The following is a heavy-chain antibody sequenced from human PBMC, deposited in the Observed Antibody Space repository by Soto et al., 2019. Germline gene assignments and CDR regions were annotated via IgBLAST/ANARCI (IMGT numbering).Heavy chain of an antibody. CDR2: ISSSSSYI. J-gene: IGHJ3*02. CDR1: GFTFSSYS. V-gene: IGHV3-21*01. Sequence: GGSLRLSCAASGFTFSSYSMNWVRQAPGKGLEWVSSISSSSSYIYYADSVKGRFTISRDNAKNSLYLQMNSLRAEDTAVYYCASALAVAGKPLSAFDIWGQGTMVTVSS. D-gene: IGHD6-19*01. CDR3: ASALAVAGKPLSAFDI.